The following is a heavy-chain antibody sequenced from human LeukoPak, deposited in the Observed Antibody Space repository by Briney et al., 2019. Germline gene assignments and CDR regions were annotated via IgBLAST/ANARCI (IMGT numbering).Heavy chain of an antibody. J-gene: IGHJ4*02. V-gene: IGHV4-59*08. CDR3: ARRRRDSSGCPYFDY. CDR1: GGSISSYY. CDR2: IYYSGST. Sequence: SETLSLTCTVSGGSISSYYWSWIRQPPGKGLEWIGYIYYSGSTNFNPSLKSRVTISVDTSKNQFSLKLSSVTAADTAVYYCARRRRDSSGCPYFDYWGQGTLVTVSS. D-gene: IGHD6-19*01.